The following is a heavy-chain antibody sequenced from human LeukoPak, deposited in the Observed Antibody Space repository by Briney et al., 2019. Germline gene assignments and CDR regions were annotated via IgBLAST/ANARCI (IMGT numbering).Heavy chain of an antibody. Sequence: SETLSLTCTVSGASISSSSYYWGWIRQPPGKGLEWIGSIYYSGSTYYNPSLKSRVTISVDRSKNQFSLKLSSVTAADTAVYYCARDSTLTDDAFDIWGQGTMVTVSS. CDR3: ARDSTLTDDAFDI. CDR2: IYYSGST. V-gene: IGHV4-39*07. J-gene: IGHJ3*02. D-gene: IGHD3-16*01. CDR1: GASISSSSYY.